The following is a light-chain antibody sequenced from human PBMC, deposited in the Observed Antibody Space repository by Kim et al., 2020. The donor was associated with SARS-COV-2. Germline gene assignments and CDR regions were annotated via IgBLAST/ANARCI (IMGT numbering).Light chain of an antibody. CDR1: STDVGGYDY. CDR3: SSYTSSGTYVV. J-gene: IGLJ2*01. V-gene: IGLV2-14*03. CDR2: DVS. Sequence: QSALTQPAYVSGSPGQSITISCTGASTDVGGYDYVSWYQHHPGKAPKVMIYDVSKRPSGVSNRFSGSKSGNTASLTISGVQAEDEADYYCSSYTSSGTYVVFGGGTQLTVL.